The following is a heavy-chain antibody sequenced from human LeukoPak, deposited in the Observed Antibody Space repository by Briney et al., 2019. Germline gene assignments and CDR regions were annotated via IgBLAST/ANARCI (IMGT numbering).Heavy chain of an antibody. D-gene: IGHD1-26*01. CDR3: ARTHRRSVSYLDFDI. Sequence: SETLSLTCAVYGGSFSGYYWSWIRQPPGKGLEWIGEINHSGSTNYNPSLKSRVTISVDTSKNQFSLKLSSVTAADTAVYYCARTHRRSVSYLDFDIWGQGTMVTVSS. J-gene: IGHJ3*02. CDR2: INHSGST. V-gene: IGHV4-34*01. CDR1: GGSFSGYY.